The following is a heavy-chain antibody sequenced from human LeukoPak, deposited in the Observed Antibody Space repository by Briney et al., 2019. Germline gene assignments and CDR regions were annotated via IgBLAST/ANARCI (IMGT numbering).Heavy chain of an antibody. D-gene: IGHD2-15*01. CDR2: ISAYNGNT. V-gene: IGHV1-18*01. J-gene: IGHJ6*03. CDR3: ARKRDCSGGSCYPVDYYYMDV. CDR1: GYTFTSYG. Sequence: ASVKVSCKASGYTFTSYGISWVRQAPGQGLEWMGWISAYNGNTNYAQKFQGRVTITADESTSTAYMELSSLRSEDTAVYYCARKRDCSGGSCYPVDYYYMDVWGKGTTVTVSS.